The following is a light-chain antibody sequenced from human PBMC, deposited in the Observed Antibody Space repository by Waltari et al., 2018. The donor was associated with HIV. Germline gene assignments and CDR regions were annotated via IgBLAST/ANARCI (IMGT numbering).Light chain of an antibody. V-gene: IGLV2-14*03. Sequence: QSALTQPASVSGSPGQSITISCAGTSSDVGASNSASWFQQHPGKAPKLIIYDVTNRPPGVFNRFSGSKSGNTASLTISGLKAEDEADYYCTSYTNIRTWVFGGGTKLTVL. J-gene: IGLJ3*02. CDR3: TSYTNIRTWV. CDR2: DVT. CDR1: SSDVGASNS.